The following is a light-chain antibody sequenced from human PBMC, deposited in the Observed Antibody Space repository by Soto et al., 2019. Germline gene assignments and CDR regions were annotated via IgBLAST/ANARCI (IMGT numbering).Light chain of an antibody. J-gene: IGLJ1*01. CDR1: SSDVGGYDY. Sequence: QSVLTQPASVSGSPGQSVTLSCTGTSSDVGGYDYVSWYQQHPGTAPKLILYEVNNRPSGVSNRFSGSKSGNTASLIISGLQTEDEANYYCSAYTTSNTLIFGTGTKVTVL. V-gene: IGLV2-14*01. CDR3: SAYTTSNTLI. CDR2: EVN.